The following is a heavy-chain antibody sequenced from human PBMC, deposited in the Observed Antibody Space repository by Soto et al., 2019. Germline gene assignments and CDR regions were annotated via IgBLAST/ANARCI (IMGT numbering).Heavy chain of an antibody. J-gene: IGHJ6*02. CDR3: ASSYYYDSSGYSSLYYYYGMDG. V-gene: IGHV1-3*01. CDR1: GYTFTSYA. D-gene: IGHD3-22*01. CDR2: INAGNGNT. Sequence: QVQLVQSGAEVKKPGASVKVSCKASGYTFTSYAMHWVRQAPGQRLEWMGWINAGNGNTKYSQMFQGRVTITRDTSASTAYMELSSLRSEDTAVYYCASSYYYDSSGYSSLYYYYGMDGWGQGTTVTVSS.